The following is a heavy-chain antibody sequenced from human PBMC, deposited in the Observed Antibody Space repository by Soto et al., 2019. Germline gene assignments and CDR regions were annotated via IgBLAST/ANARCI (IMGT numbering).Heavy chain of an antibody. CDR2: VSASGTGA. Sequence: EVLLLESGGGLVQPGGSLRLSCAPSGFTFSNYAMTWVRQAPGKGLEWVSGVSASGTGAYYTDSVKGRFTISRDNSKNTLYPQMTGLKAEDTAVSYCAKHPSGWSSSRWYFAYWGQGSPVTASS. V-gene: IGHV3-23*01. CDR3: AKHPSGWSSSRWYFAY. CDR1: GFTFSNYA. J-gene: IGHJ4*02. D-gene: IGHD6-19*01.